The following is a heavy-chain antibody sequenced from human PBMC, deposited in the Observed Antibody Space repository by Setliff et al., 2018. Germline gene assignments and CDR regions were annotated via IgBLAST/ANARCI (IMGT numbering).Heavy chain of an antibody. CDR2: IYHSGKT. D-gene: IGHD6-13*01. CDR1: GYSISSGYF. Sequence: SETLSLTCAVSGYSISSGYFWGWIRQPPGKGLEWIGSIYHSGKTYYNPSLKSRVTISVDTSKNQFSLKLSSVTAADTAVYYCARRGMSSSWFQGYFDYWGQGTLVTVSS. J-gene: IGHJ4*02. CDR3: ARRGMSSSWFQGYFDY. V-gene: IGHV4-38-2*01.